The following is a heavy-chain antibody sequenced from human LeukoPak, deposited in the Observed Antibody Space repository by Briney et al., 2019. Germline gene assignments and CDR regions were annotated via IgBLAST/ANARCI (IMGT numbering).Heavy chain of an antibody. J-gene: IGHJ2*01. V-gene: IGHV1-2*02. D-gene: IGHD3-10*01. CDR2: INPNSGGT. Sequence: ASVKVSCKASGYTFTAYYIHWVRQAPGQGLEWMGWINPNSGGTNYAQRFQGRVTMTRDTSITTAYMELSRLRSDDTDVYYCASPWGRWFGELIWYFDLWGRGTLVTVSS. CDR3: ASPWGRWFGELIWYFDL. CDR1: GYTFTAYY.